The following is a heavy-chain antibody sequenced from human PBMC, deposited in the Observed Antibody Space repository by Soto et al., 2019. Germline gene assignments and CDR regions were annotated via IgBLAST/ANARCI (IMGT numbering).Heavy chain of an antibody. J-gene: IGHJ6*01. CDR1: GYSISTGCY. CDR3: ARVKITFDDFWTPRGHYYGMDV. V-gene: IGHV4-38-2*01. Sequence: PSETLSLTCAISGYSISTGCYWGWIRQPPGKGLEWIASVFHSGSTYYNPSLKSRITISADTSKNQFSLRLNSVTAADTAVYYCARVKITFDDFWTPRGHYYGMDVWGQGTTVTVSS. D-gene: IGHD3-3*01. CDR2: VFHSGST.